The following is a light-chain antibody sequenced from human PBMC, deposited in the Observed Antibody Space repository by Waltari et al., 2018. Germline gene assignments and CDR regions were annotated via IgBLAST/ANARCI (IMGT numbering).Light chain of an antibody. J-gene: IGKJ2*01. V-gene: IGKV1-5*03. CDR3: QQYNSDSHS. Sequence: DIQMTQSPSSLSASVGDKVTITCRASQSISTWLAWFQLKPGKAPKLFIYKASNLESGVPSRFSGSGSGTEFTLTISSLLPEDFATYYCQQYNSDSHSFGQGTRLEIK. CDR1: QSISTW. CDR2: KAS.